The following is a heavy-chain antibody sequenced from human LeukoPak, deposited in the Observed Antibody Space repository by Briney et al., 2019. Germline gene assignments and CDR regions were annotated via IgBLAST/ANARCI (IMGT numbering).Heavy chain of an antibody. D-gene: IGHD1-26*01. Sequence: GASVKVSCKASGYTFTSYYMHWVRQAPGQGLEWMGIINPSGGSTSYAQKFQGRVTMTRDTSTSTVYMELSSLRAEDTAVYYCTRDSRWDITTEHDAFDIWGQGTMVTVSS. CDR1: GYTFTSYY. CDR3: TRDSRWDITTEHDAFDI. CDR2: INPSGGST. J-gene: IGHJ3*02. V-gene: IGHV1-46*01.